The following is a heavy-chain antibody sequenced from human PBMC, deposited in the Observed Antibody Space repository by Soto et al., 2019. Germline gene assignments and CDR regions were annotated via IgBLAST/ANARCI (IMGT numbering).Heavy chain of an antibody. CDR3: AKDLTQDYYYYGMDV. CDR2: ISYDGSNK. V-gene: IGHV3-30*18. Sequence: PGGSLRLSCAAAGFTFSSYGRHWVRQAPGKGLEWVAVISYDGSNKYYADSVKGRFTISRDNSKNTLYLQMNSLRAEDTAVYYCAKDLTQDYYYYGMDVWGQGTTVTVSS. CDR1: GFTFSSYG. J-gene: IGHJ6*02.